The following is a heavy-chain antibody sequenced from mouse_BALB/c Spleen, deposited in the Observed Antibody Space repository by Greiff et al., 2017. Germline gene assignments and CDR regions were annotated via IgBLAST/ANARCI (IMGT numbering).Heavy chain of an antibody. D-gene: IGHD1-1*01. CDR1: GFNIKDYY. V-gene: IGHV14-4*02. CDR3: NAFITTVVADFDY. CDR2: IDPENGDT. Sequence: VQLQQSGAELVRSGASVKLSCTASGFNIKDYYMHWVKQRPEQGLEWIGWIDPENGDTEYAPKFQGKATMTADTSSNTAYLQLSSLTSEDTAVYYCNAFITTVVADFDYWGQGTTLTVSS. J-gene: IGHJ2*01.